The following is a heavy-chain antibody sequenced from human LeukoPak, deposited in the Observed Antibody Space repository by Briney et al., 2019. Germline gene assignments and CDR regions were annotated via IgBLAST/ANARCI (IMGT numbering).Heavy chain of an antibody. V-gene: IGHV5-51*01. Sequence: MSGESLKISCKTSGYSFTDYWIGWVRQMPGKGLEWMGFIYPSDSGTRYSPSFQGQVTISADKSISTAYLQWSSLKASDTAMYYCARQHPTQGVGATFAFDIWGQGTMVTVSS. CDR3: ARQHPTQGVGATFAFDI. CDR2: IYPSDSGT. J-gene: IGHJ3*02. CDR1: GYSFTDYW. D-gene: IGHD1-26*01.